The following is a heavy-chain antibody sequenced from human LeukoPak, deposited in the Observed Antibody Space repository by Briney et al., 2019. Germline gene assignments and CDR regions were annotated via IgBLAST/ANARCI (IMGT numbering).Heavy chain of an antibody. CDR3: ARVDCTSASCYPSD. CDR1: GFTFSTYH. D-gene: IGHD2-8*02. J-gene: IGHJ4*02. V-gene: IGHV3-21*01. CDR2: ISSSSSYL. Sequence: GGSLRLSCAASGFTFSTYHFNWVRQAPGKGLEWVSSISSSSSYLYYADSVKGRFTISRDNAKNSLYLQMNSLRAEDTAVYYCARVDCTSASCYPSDWGQGTLVTVSS.